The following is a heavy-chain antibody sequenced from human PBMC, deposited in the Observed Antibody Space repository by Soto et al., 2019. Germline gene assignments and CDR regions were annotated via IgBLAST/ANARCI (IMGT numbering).Heavy chain of an antibody. CDR3: AKDMEKWNFMGFDY. J-gene: IGHJ4*02. Sequence: PGGSLRLSCAASGFTFDDYAMHWVRQAPGKGLEWVSGISWNSGSIGYADSVKGRFTISRDNAKNSLYLQMDSLRAEDTALYYCAKDMEKWNFMGFDYWGQGTLVTVSS. CDR1: GFTFDDYA. V-gene: IGHV3-9*01. D-gene: IGHD1-7*01. CDR2: ISWNSGSI.